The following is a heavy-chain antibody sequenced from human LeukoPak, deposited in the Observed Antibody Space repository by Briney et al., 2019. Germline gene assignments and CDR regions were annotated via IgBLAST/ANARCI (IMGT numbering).Heavy chain of an antibody. Sequence: GGSLRLSCAASGFTFSNAWMSWVRQAPGKGLEWVANIKQDGSEKYYVDSVKGRFTISRDNAKNSLYLQMNSLRAEDTAVYYCARLQYSYLGYWGQGTLVTVSS. CDR1: GFTFSNAW. CDR2: IKQDGSEK. J-gene: IGHJ4*02. V-gene: IGHV3-7*01. D-gene: IGHD5-18*01. CDR3: ARLQYSYLGY.